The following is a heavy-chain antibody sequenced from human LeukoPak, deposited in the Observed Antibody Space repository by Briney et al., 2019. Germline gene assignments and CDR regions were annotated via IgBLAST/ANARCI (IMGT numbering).Heavy chain of an antibody. CDR1: GYSFANNW. CDR3: GRLQGISSSPFDY. Sequence: GESLKISCKGSGYSFANNWIAWVRQMPGKGLEWMGIIHPGDSDTRHSPSFQGQVSISADKSISTAYLQWSSLKASDTAVYYCGRLQGISSSPFDYWGQGTLVTVSS. V-gene: IGHV5-51*01. CDR2: IHPGDSDT. D-gene: IGHD6-6*01. J-gene: IGHJ4*02.